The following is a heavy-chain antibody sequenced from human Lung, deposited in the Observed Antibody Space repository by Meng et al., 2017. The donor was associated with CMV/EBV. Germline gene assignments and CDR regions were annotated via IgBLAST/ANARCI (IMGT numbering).Heavy chain of an antibody. J-gene: IGHJ3*02. CDR2: IYSGGST. D-gene: IGHD3-10*01. CDR3: SMDQGSGVDI. V-gene: IGHV3-66*02. Sequence: GESLKISCAASGFTVSSNYMSRVRQAPGKGLEWVSVIYSGGSTYYADSVKGRFTISRDNSKNTLYLQMNSLRAEDTAVYYCSMDQGSGVDIWGQGTRVTVSS. CDR1: GFTVSSNY.